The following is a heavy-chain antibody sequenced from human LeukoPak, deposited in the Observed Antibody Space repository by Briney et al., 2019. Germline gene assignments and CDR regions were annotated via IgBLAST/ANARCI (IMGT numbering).Heavy chain of an antibody. V-gene: IGHV4-61*02. CDR3: AREVSIVATSDWFDP. CDR2: IYTSGST. D-gene: IGHD5-12*01. J-gene: IGHJ5*02. CDR1: GGSISSGSYY. Sequence: SETLSLTCTVSGGSISSGSYYWSWIRQPAGKGLEWIGRIYTSGSTNYNPSLKSRVTISVDTSKNQFSLKLSSVTAADTAVYYCAREVSIVATSDWFDPWGQGTLVTVSS.